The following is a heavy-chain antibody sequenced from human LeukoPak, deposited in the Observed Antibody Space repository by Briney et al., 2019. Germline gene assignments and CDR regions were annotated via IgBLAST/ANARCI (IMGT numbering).Heavy chain of an antibody. Sequence: ASVTVSCKASGGTFSSYAISWVRQAPGQGLEWMGGIIPIFGTANYAQKFQGRVTITTDESTSTAYMELSSLRSEDTAVYYCASGATVTTYYYYYMDVWGKGTTVTVSS. V-gene: IGHV1-69*05. CDR1: GGTFSSYA. J-gene: IGHJ6*03. CDR3: ASGATVTTYYYYYMDV. D-gene: IGHD4-11*01. CDR2: IIPIFGTA.